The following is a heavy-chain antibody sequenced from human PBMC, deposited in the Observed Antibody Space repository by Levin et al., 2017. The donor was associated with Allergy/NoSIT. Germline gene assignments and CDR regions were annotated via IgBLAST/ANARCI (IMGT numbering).Heavy chain of an antibody. V-gene: IGHV3-74*01. CDR2: INNDGGTT. CDR3: ARAPHGGYSDS. J-gene: IGHJ4*02. D-gene: IGHD2-15*01. CDR1: GFTFSDYW. Sequence: GGSLRLSCAASGFTFSDYWLHWVRQAPGKGLMWVSRINNDGGTTNYADSVKGRFTISRDNAKNTLFLQMNSLRAEDTAVYYCARAPHGGYSDSWGQGTLVTVSS.